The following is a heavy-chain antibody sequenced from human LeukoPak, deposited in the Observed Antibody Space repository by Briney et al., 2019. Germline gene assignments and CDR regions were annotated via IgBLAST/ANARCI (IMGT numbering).Heavy chain of an antibody. CDR3: AREIAVTGTGGFDY. Sequence: SEILSLTCAVSGYSISSGYYWGWIRQPPGKGLEWIGSIYHSGNTNYNPSLRSRVTISLDTFKNQISLKLNSVTAADTALYYCAREIAVTGTGGFDYWGLGTLVTVSS. V-gene: IGHV4-38-2*02. D-gene: IGHD6-19*01. CDR1: GYSISSGYY. CDR2: IYHSGNT. J-gene: IGHJ4*02.